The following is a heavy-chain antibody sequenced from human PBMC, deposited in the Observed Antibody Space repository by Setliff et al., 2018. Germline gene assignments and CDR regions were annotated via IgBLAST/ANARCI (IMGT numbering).Heavy chain of an antibody. V-gene: IGHV3-23*01. Sequence: LRLSCAASGFTFSSYAMSWVRQAPGKGLEWVSGISYNSGSIGYVDSVKGRFTIARDNSKNTLYLEMSSLRAEDTAVYYCAKDLGNTYGRENFFDSWGQGTLVTVSS. D-gene: IGHD5-18*01. CDR3: AKDLGNTYGRENFFDS. CDR2: ISYNSGSI. CDR1: GFTFSSYA. J-gene: IGHJ4*02.